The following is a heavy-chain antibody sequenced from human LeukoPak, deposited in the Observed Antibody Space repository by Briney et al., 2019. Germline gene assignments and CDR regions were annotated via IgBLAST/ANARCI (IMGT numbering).Heavy chain of an antibody. D-gene: IGHD3-16*02. J-gene: IGHJ4*02. CDR1: GGSISSYY. CDR3: ARSPANYDYVWGSYRRPYYFDY. CDR2: IYYSGST. Sequence: SETLSLTCTVPGGSISSYYWSWIRQPPGKGLEWIGYIYYSGSTNYNPSLKSRVTISVDTSKNQFSLKLSSVTAADTAVYYCARSPANYDYVWGSYRRPYYFDYWGQGTLVTVSS. V-gene: IGHV4-59*01.